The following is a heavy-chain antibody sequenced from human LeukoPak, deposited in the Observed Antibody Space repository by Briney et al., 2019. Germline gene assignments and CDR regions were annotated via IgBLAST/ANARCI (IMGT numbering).Heavy chain of an antibody. D-gene: IGHD3-10*02. CDR2: LYSGGST. Sequence: GQSLRLSCAASGFTVSNSYMSWVRQAPGKGLEWVSVLYSGGSTYDADSVKGRFTISRDNSKNTLYLQLSSLRAEDTAVYYCAKHTDVPGHWYLDLWGRGTLVTVSS. CDR3: AKHTDVPGHWYLDL. CDR1: GFTVSNSY. J-gene: IGHJ2*01. V-gene: IGHV3-66*04.